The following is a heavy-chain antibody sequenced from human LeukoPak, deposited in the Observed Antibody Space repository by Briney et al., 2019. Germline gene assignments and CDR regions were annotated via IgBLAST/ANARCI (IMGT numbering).Heavy chain of an antibody. J-gene: IGHJ4*02. Sequence: PGRSLRLSCAASGFTFSSYAMHWVRQAPGKGLEWVAVISYDGSNKYYADSVKGRFTISRDNSKNTLYLQMNGLRAEDTAVYYCARYRQGNYDFWSGYLDYWGQGTLVTVSS. CDR3: ARYRQGNYDFWSGYLDY. CDR1: GFTFSSYA. V-gene: IGHV3-30-3*01. CDR2: ISYDGSNK. D-gene: IGHD3-3*01.